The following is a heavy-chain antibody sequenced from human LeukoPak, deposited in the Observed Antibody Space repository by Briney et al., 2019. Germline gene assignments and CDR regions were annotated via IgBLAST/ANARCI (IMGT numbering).Heavy chain of an antibody. J-gene: IGHJ3*02. CDR3: ARDLSGYSSGWPPGAFDI. D-gene: IGHD6-19*01. CDR1: GFTFSSYS. CDR2: ISSSSSTI. Sequence: GGSLRLSCAASGFTFSSYSMNWVRQAPGKGLEWVSYISSSSSTIYYADSVKGRFTISRDNAKNSLYLQMNSLRAEDTAVYYCARDLSGYSSGWPPGAFDIWGQGTMVTVSS. V-gene: IGHV3-48*01.